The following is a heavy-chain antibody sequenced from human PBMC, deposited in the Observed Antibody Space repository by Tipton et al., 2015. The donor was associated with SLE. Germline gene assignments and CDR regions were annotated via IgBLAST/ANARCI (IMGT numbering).Heavy chain of an antibody. D-gene: IGHD3-3*01. CDR1: GGSISSYY. J-gene: IGHJ6*02. CDR2: IYYSGST. CDR3: ARQGGEWLFYYYGMDV. Sequence: TLSLTCTVSGGSISSYYWSWIRQPPGKGLEWIGYIYYSGSTNYNPSLKSRVTISVDTSKNQFSLKLSSVTAADTAVYYCARQGGEWLFYYYGMDVWGQGTTVTVPS. V-gene: IGHV4-59*08.